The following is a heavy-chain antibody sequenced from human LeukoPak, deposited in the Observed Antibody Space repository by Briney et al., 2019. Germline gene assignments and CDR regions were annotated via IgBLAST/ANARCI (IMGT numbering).Heavy chain of an antibody. D-gene: IGHD3-22*01. CDR1: GFTFSNYG. CDR3: AKGGVVITTDSFHI. Sequence: PGRSLRLSCAASGFTFSNYGIHWVRQAPGKGLEWVALIWHDGSNKYYADSVKGRFTISRDNSKNTLYLQMNSLRAEDTAVYYCAKGGVVITTDSFHIWGQGTMVTVSS. J-gene: IGHJ3*02. V-gene: IGHV3-33*06. CDR2: IWHDGSNK.